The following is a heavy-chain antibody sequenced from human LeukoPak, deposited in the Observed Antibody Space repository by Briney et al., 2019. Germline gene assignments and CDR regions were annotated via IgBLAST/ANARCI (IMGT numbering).Heavy chain of an antibody. Sequence: PSETLSLTCTVSGGSISSGSYYWSWIRQPAGKGLEWIGRIYTSGSTNYSPSLKSRVTISMDTSKNQFSLKLTSVTAADTAVYYCATLGFSSGYYYYFDHWGQGTLVTVSS. V-gene: IGHV4-61*02. CDR3: ATLGFSSGYYYYFDH. D-gene: IGHD3-22*01. CDR1: GGSISSGSYY. CDR2: IYTSGST. J-gene: IGHJ4*02.